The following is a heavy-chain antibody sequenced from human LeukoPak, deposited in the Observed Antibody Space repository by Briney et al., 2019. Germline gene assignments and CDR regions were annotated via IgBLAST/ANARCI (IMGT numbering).Heavy chain of an antibody. Sequence: PSETLSLTCTVSGGSISSYYWSWVRQPPGKGLEWIGYIYYSGSTNYNPSLKSRVTISVDTSKNQFSLKLSSVTAADTALYYCARGNYDSSGYPGNWYFDLWGRGTLVTVSS. CDR3: ARGNYDSSGYPGNWYFDL. CDR2: IYYSGST. D-gene: IGHD3-22*01. CDR1: GGSISSYY. V-gene: IGHV4-59*01. J-gene: IGHJ2*01.